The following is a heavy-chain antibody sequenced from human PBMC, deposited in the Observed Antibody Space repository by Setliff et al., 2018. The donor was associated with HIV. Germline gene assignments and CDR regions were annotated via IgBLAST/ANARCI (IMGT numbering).Heavy chain of an antibody. CDR3: ARLRINDF. J-gene: IGHJ4*02. V-gene: IGHV3-48*03. CDR1: GLIFSSYE. CDR2: IGGHGSII. Sequence: PVGSLRLSCAASGLIFSSYEMNWVRQAPGKGLEWISFIGGHGSIIHYADSVKGRFTISRDNAKNSVYLQMHSLRVEDTAVYYCARLRINDFWGQGTPVTVSS.